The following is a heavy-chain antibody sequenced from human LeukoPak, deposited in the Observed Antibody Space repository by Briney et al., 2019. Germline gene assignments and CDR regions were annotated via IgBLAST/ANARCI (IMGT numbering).Heavy chain of an antibody. V-gene: IGHV3-33*01. CDR2: IWYDGSNK. CDR3: ARDVPQTYYYYYGMDV. D-gene: IGHD2-2*01. J-gene: IGHJ6*02. CDR1: GFTFSSYG. Sequence: PGGSLRLSCAASGFTFSSYGMHWVRQAPGKGLEWVAVIWYDGSNKYYADSVKGRFTISRDNSKNTLHLQMNSLRAEDTAVYYCARDVPQTYYYYYGMDVWGQGTTVTVSS.